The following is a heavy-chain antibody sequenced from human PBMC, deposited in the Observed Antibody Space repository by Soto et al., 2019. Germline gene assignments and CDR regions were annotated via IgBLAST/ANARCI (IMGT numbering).Heavy chain of an antibody. CDR3: ALRFLEWLLPNPYSDY. D-gene: IGHD3-3*01. J-gene: IGHJ4*02. CDR2: IYYSGST. Sequence: SETLSLTCTVSGGSISSSSYYWGWIRQPPGKGLEWIGSIYYSGSTYYNPSLKSRVTISVDTSKNQFSLKLSSVTAADTAVYYCALRFLEWLLPNPYSDYWGQGTLVTVS. V-gene: IGHV4-39*01. CDR1: GGSISSSSYY.